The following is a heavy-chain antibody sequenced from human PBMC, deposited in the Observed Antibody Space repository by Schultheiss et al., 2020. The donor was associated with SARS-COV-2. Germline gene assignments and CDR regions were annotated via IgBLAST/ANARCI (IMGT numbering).Heavy chain of an antibody. CDR2: ISSSSSTI. CDR1: GFTFSSYS. V-gene: IGHV3-48*01. D-gene: IGHD3-9*01. Sequence: GGSLRLSCAASGFTFSSYSMNWVRQAPGKGLEWVSSISSSSSTIYYADSVKGRFTISRDNAKNSLYLQMNSLRAEDTAVYYCARDLGYYDILTGTRYYYGMDVWGQGTTVTVSS. CDR3: ARDLGYYDILTGTRYYYGMDV. J-gene: IGHJ6*02.